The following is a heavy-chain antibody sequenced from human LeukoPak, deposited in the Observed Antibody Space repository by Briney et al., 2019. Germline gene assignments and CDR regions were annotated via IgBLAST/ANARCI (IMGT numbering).Heavy chain of an antibody. CDR2: ISGSGVGA. D-gene: IGHD3-10*01. V-gene: IGHV3-23*01. CDR3: AKGDYYGFDS. CDR1: GFTITTYA. J-gene: IGHJ4*02. Sequence: GGSLRLSCAASGFTITTYAMSWVRQAPGKGLECVSTISGSGVGAYYADSVKGRFTISRDNSKNTLYLQMNSLRAEDTAVYYCAKGDYYGFDSWGQGTLVTVSS.